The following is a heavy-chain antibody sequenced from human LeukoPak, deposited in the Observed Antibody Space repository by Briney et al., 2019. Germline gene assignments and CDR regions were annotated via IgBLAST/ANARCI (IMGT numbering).Heavy chain of an antibody. CDR2: IYSSGST. CDR3: ARDNTGDYGDLNWFDP. V-gene: IGHV4-4*07. Sequence: SETLSLTCTVSGGSISSYYWSWMRQPAGKGLEWIGRIYSSGSTKYNPSLKSRVTMSVDTSKNQFSLKLSSVAAADTAVYYCARDNTGDYGDLNWFDPWGQGTLVTVSS. J-gene: IGHJ5*02. D-gene: IGHD4-17*01. CDR1: GGSISSYY.